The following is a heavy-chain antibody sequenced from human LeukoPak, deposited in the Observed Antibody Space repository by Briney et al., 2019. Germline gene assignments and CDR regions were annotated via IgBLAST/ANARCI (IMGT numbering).Heavy chain of an antibody. Sequence: SETLSLTCAVYGGSFSGYYWSWIRQPPGKGLEWIGEINHRGSTNYNPSLKSRVTISVDTSKNQFSLKLSSVTAADTAVYYCARGSLAVYWGQGTLVTVSS. CDR3: ARGSLAVY. CDR1: GGSFSGYY. V-gene: IGHV4-34*01. J-gene: IGHJ4*02. CDR2: INHRGST. D-gene: IGHD3-3*02.